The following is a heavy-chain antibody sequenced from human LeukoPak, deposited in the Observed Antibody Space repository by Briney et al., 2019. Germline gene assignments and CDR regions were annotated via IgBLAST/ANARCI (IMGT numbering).Heavy chain of an antibody. D-gene: IGHD3-10*01. J-gene: IGHJ3*02. CDR3: ARGGSRSRRGDDAFDI. CDR2: ISAYNGNT. Sequence: ASVKVSCKASGYTFTNYAMNWVRQAPGQGLEWMGWISAYNGNTELAQKFQGRVTMATDASTSTAYVELRSLTSDDTAVYFCARGGSRSRRGDDAFDIWGQGTMVTVSS. V-gene: IGHV1-18*01. CDR1: GYTFTNYA.